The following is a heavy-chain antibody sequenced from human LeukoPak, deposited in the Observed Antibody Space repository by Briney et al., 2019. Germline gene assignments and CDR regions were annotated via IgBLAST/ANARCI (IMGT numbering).Heavy chain of an antibody. CDR3: AKDTLRYYDSSGYFGY. CDR2: ISGSGGST. J-gene: IGHJ4*02. CDR1: GFTFSSYA. V-gene: IGHV3-23*01. Sequence: GGSLRLSCAASGFTFSSYAMSWVRQAPGKGLEWVSAISGSGGSTYYADSVKGRFTISRDNSKNTLYLQMNSLRAEDTAVYYCAKDTLRYYDSSGYFGYWGQGTLVTVSS. D-gene: IGHD3-22*01.